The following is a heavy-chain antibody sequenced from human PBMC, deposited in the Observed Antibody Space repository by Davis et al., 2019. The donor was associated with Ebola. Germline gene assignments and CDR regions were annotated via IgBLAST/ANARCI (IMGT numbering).Heavy chain of an antibody. CDR2: ISYDGSNK. CDR1: GFTFSSYA. Sequence: GESLKISCAASGFTFSSYAMHWVRQAPGKGLEWVAVISYDGSNKYYADSVKGRFTISRDNSKNTLYLQMNSLRAEDTAVYYCAKVGGPRYYYYYMDVWGKGTTVTVSS. D-gene: IGHD2-15*01. CDR3: AKVGGPRYYYYYMDV. J-gene: IGHJ6*03. V-gene: IGHV3-30-3*01.